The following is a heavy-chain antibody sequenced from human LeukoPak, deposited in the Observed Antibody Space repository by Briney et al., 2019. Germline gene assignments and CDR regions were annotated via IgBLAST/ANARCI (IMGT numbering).Heavy chain of an antibody. J-gene: IGHJ3*02. CDR2: IYHRGST. CDR3: ARVGGTMVPASSAFDI. Sequence: RPSETLSLTCTVSGGSISSYYWSWIRQAPGKGLEYIGYIYHRGSTNYNPSLKSRVTISVDTSKNQFSLKLSSVTAADTAVYYCARVGGTMVPASSAFDIWGQGTMVTVSS. CDR1: GGSISSYY. V-gene: IGHV4-59*01. D-gene: IGHD1-14*01.